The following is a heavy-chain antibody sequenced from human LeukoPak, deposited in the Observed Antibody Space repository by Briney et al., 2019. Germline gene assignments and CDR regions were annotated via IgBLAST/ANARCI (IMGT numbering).Heavy chain of an antibody. CDR3: ARSVFGNPWFDP. V-gene: IGHV4-59*01. CDR1: GGSISVFY. J-gene: IGHJ5*02. D-gene: IGHD3-16*01. CDR2: IFRSGHT. Sequence: SETLSLTCTVSGGSISVFYWSWLRQPPGKGLEWIGYIFRSGHTSYNPTLKSRVSISIDSSKDQYSLNLSSLTAADTAVYYCARSVFGNPWFDPWGQGTLVTVSS.